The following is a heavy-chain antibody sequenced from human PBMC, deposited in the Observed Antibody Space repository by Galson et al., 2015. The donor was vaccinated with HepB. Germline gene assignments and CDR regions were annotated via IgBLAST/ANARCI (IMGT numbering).Heavy chain of an antibody. Sequence: SLRLSCAASGLTFSSYAMNWVRQAPGKGPEWVPGISGGGGKTDYADSVKGRFIISRDNSKNTLYLQMDSLRAEDTAEYDCAKLVSRYGPGKYALDYWGQGTLVTVSS. V-gene: IGHV3-23*01. D-gene: IGHD3-10*01. CDR3: AKLVSRYGPGKYALDY. CDR2: ISGGGGKT. J-gene: IGHJ4*02. CDR1: GLTFSSYA.